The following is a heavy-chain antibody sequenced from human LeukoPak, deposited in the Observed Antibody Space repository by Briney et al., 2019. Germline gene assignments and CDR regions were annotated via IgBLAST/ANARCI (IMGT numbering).Heavy chain of an antibody. CDR1: GFTFSNAW. D-gene: IGHD2-8*01. CDR3: AKDKAPHISHSHRSYAKGYFQH. J-gene: IGHJ1*01. CDR2: IKSKTDGGTT. Sequence: GGSLRLSCAASGFTFSNAWMSWVRQAPGKGLEWVGCIKSKTDGGTTDYAAPVKGRFTISRDDSKNTLYLQMNSLRAEDTAVYYCAKDKAPHISHSHRSYAKGYFQHWGQGTLVTVSS. V-gene: IGHV3-15*01.